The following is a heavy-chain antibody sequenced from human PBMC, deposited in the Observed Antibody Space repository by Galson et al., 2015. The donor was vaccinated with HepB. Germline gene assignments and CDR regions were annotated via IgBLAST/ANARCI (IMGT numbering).Heavy chain of an antibody. D-gene: IGHD2-8*01. CDR3: ASILMVYAHFDY. CDR2: ISGSGGST. J-gene: IGHJ4*02. V-gene: IGHV3-23*01. CDR1: GFTFSSYA. Sequence: SLRLSCAASGFTFSSYAMSWVRQAPGKGLEWVSAISGSGGSTYYADSVKGRFTISRDNSKNTLYLQMNSLRAEDTAVYYCASILMVYAHFDYWGQGTLVTVSS.